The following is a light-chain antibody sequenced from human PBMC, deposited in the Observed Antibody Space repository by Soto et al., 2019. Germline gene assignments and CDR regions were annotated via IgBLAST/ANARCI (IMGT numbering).Light chain of an antibody. V-gene: IGKV3-20*01. CDR1: QTIGRNY. CDR2: GTS. J-gene: IGKJ5*01. CDR3: QQYASSPT. Sequence: EIVVTESPGTLSLSPGDTATLSCRASQTIGRNYLAWYQQKPGQATRLLIFGTSSRATGIPDRFSGSGSGTDFTLSISRLEPEDFAVYYCQQYASSPTFGEGTRLEIK.